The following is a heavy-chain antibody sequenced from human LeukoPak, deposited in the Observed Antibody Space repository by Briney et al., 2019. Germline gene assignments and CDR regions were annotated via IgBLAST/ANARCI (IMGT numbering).Heavy chain of an antibody. Sequence: GGSLRLSCAASGFTFSSYWMSWVRQAPGKGLEWVANIKQDGSEKYYVDSVKGRFTISRDNAKNSLYLQMNSLRAEDTAVYYCARGPHYASEDYYYYGMDVWGQGTTVTVSS. V-gene: IGHV3-7*01. CDR2: IKQDGSEK. J-gene: IGHJ6*02. CDR1: GFTFSSYW. D-gene: IGHD2-2*01. CDR3: ARGPHYASEDYYYYGMDV.